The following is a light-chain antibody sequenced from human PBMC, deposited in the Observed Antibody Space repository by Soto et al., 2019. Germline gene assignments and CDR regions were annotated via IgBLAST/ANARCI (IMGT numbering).Light chain of an antibody. CDR2: EGS. Sequence: QSALTQPASVSGSPGQSITISCTGTSSDVGGYNYLSWYQQHPGKAPRVMIYEGSNRPSGVSNRFSGSKSGNTASLTISGLQAEDADDYFCSSYTTRGTPVFGGGTKLTVL. CDR3: SSYTTRGTPV. J-gene: IGLJ3*02. V-gene: IGLV2-14*01. CDR1: SSDVGGYNY.